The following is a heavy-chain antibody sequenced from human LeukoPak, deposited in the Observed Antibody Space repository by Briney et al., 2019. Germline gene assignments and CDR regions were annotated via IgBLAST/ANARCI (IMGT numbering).Heavy chain of an antibody. Sequence: ASVKVSCKASGYIFTDYYMHWVRQAPGQGLEWLGIINPNGDRTNYARTFQGRVTMTRDTSTTTVYMELSSLRSEDTAVYYCARDMSTRVTPISYAFDVWGQGTMVTVSS. CDR1: GYIFTDYY. V-gene: IGHV1-46*01. J-gene: IGHJ3*01. D-gene: IGHD4-23*01. CDR3: ARDMSTRVTPISYAFDV. CDR2: INPNGDRT.